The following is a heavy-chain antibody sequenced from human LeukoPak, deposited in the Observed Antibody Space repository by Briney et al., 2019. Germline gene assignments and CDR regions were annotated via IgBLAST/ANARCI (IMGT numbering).Heavy chain of an antibody. CDR2: ISGSGGST. J-gene: IGHJ4*02. D-gene: IGHD3-9*01. CDR1: GFTFSSYG. V-gene: IGHV3-23*01. Sequence: PGGSLRLSCAASGFTFSSYGMSWGRQAPGKGLEWVSIISGSGGSTYYADSVKGRFTISRDNSKNTLYLQMNSLRAEDTAVYYCAKKRGYDILTGYPDYWGQGTLVTVSS. CDR3: AKKRGYDILTGYPDY.